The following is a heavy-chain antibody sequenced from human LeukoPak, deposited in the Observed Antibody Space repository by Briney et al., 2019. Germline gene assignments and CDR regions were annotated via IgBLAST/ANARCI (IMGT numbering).Heavy chain of an antibody. V-gene: IGHV4-38-2*02. CDR1: GYSISSGYY. J-gene: IGHJ3*02. CDR2: MYHSGST. CDR3: ARRIQYSGSYYVSAFDI. Sequence: PSETLSLTCTVSGYSISSGYYWGWIRQPPGKGLEWIESMYHSGSTYYNPSLKSRVTMSVDTSKNQFSLKLSSVTAADTAVYYCARRIQYSGSYYVSAFDIWGQGTMVTVSS. D-gene: IGHD1-26*01.